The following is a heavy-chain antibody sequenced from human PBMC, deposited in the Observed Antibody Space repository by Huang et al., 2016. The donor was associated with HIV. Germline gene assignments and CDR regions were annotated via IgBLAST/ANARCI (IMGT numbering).Heavy chain of an antibody. CDR3: AKDGADEEWDIDY. D-gene: IGHD1-26*01. CDR2: ISYDGSNK. Sequence: VQLVESGGGVVQPGRSLRLACAASGFSFSTYGLHWVRQGQGKGLEWVAVISYDGSNKYYAHSVKGRFTISRDTSENKVYLQMNSLRHEDTAVYYCAKDGADEEWDIDYWGQGTLVTVSS. J-gene: IGHJ4*02. V-gene: IGHV3-30*18. CDR1: GFSFSTYG.